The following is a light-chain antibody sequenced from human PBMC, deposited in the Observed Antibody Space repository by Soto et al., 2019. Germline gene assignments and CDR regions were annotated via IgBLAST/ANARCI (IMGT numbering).Light chain of an antibody. Sequence: ETVLTQSPGTLSLSPGERATLSCRASQSVASSYLAWYQHKPGQAPRLLIYGASSRATGIPDRFSGSGSGTHFTLTISRLEPEDFAVFYCQQYDSFPHTFGQGTKLEIK. CDR1: QSVASSY. V-gene: IGKV3-20*01. J-gene: IGKJ2*01. CDR2: GAS. CDR3: QQYDSFPHT.